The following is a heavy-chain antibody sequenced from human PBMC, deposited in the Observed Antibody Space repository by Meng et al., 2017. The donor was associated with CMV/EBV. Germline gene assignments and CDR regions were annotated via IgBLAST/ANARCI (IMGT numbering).Heavy chain of an antibody. J-gene: IGHJ4*02. CDR3: AREVGYCSSTSCYKGDY. CDR2: MNPNSGNT. V-gene: IGHV1-8*01. CDR1: GYTFTSYD. D-gene: IGHD2-2*02. Sequence: ASVKVSCKASGYTFTSYDINWVRQATGQGLEWMGWMNPNSGNTGYAQKFQGRVTMTRNTSISTAYMELSSLRSEDTAVYYCAREVGYCSSTSCYKGDYWGQGTLVTVPQ.